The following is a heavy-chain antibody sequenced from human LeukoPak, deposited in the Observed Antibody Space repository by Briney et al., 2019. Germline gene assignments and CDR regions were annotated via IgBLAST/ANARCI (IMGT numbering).Heavy chain of an antibody. CDR3: ARRAFGGVIAANWFDP. CDR2: IYDNGYT. Sequence: SETLSLTCTVSGGSMSTYYWSWIRQPPGKGLEWIGYIYDNGYTHYNPSLKSRVSISLDTSKSQFSLNLSSVTAADTAVYYCARRAFGGVIAANWFDPWGQGTLVAVSS. D-gene: IGHD3-16*02. CDR1: GGSMSTYY. J-gene: IGHJ5*02. V-gene: IGHV4-59*08.